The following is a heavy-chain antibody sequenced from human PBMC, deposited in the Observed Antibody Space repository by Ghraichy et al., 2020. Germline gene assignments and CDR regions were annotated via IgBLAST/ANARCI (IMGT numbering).Heavy chain of an antibody. CDR1: GFTFSNAW. CDR2: IKSKTDGGTT. D-gene: IGHD3-10*01. J-gene: IGHJ4*02. V-gene: IGHV3-15*01. Sequence: LTCAASGFTFSNAWMSWVRQAPGKGLEWVGRIKSKTDGGTTDYAAPVKGRFTISRDDSKNTLYLQMNSLKTEDTAVYYCTSMVRGVMMWDWGQGTLVTVSS. CDR3: TSMVRGVMMWD.